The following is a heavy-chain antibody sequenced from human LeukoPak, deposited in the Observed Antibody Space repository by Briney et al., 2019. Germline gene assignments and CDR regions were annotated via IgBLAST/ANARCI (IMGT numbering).Heavy chain of an antibody. CDR2: INHSGST. V-gene: IGHV4-34*01. Sequence: PSETLSLTCAVYGGSFSGYYWSWIRQPPGKGLEWIGEINHSGSTNYNPSLKSRVTISVDTSKNQFSLKLSSVTAADTAVYYCARDNGPAASLDDAFDIWGQGTMVTVSS. CDR1: GGSFSGYY. D-gene: IGHD2-8*01. CDR3: ARDNGPAASLDDAFDI. J-gene: IGHJ3*02.